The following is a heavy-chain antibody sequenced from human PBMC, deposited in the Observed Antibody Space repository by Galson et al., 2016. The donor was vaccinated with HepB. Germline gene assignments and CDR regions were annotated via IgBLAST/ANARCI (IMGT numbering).Heavy chain of an antibody. V-gene: IGHV3-49*03. CDR2: IRSNSYGGTT. Sequence: SLRLSCATSGFPFDNYAMSWFRQAPGKGLHWVGFIRSNSYGGTTEYAASVKGSFTISRDDSKSIVYLQMNRLKTEDTAVYYCYRVVGLDYDFWSGYPDFDYWGQGALVTVSS. CDR3: YRVVGLDYDFWSGYPDFDY. D-gene: IGHD3-3*01. CDR1: GFPFDNYA. J-gene: IGHJ4*02.